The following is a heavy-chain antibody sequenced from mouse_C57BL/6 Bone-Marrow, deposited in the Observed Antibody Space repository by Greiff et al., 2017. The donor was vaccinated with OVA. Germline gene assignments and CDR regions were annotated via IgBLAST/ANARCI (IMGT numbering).Heavy chain of an antibody. D-gene: IGHD1-1*01. V-gene: IGHV1-64*01. CDR1: GYTFTSYW. CDR2: IHPNSGST. CDR3: ARSDYYGPYYFDY. J-gene: IGHJ2*01. Sequence: VQLQQSGAELVKPGASVKLSCKASGYTFTSYWMHWVKQRPGQGLEWIGMIHPNSGSTNYNEKFKSKATLTVDKSSSTAYMQLSSLTSEDSAVYYCARSDYYGPYYFDYWGQGTTLTVSS.